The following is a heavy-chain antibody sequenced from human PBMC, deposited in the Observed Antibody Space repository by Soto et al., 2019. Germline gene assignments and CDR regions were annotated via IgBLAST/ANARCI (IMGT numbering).Heavy chain of an antibody. CDR2: IYHSGST. D-gene: IGHD6-13*01. CDR1: GGSISSSNW. CDR3: AQPVGYSSSWYYFDY. Sequence: PSETLSLTCAVSGGSISSSNWWSWVRQPPGKGLEWIGEIYHSGSTNYNPSLKSRVTISVDKSKNQFSLKLSSVTAADTAVYYCAQPVGYSSSWYYFDYWGQGTLVTVS. V-gene: IGHV4-4*02. J-gene: IGHJ4*02.